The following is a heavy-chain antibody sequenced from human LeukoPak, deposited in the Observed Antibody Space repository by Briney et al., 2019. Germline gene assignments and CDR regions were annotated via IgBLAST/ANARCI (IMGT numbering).Heavy chain of an antibody. V-gene: IGHV1-2*04. D-gene: IGHD6-13*01. CDR3: ARELKQQLVRSNSNAFDI. CDR1: GYTFTGYY. Sequence: GASVKVSCKASGYTFTGYYMHWVRQAPGQGLEWMGWINPNSGGTNYAQKFQGWVTMTRDTSISTAYMELSRLRSDDTAVYYCARELKQQLVRSNSNAFDIWGQGTMVTVSS. J-gene: IGHJ3*02. CDR2: INPNSGGT.